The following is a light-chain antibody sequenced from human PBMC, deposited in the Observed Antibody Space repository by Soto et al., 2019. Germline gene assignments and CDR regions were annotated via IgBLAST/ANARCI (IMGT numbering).Light chain of an antibody. V-gene: IGKV1-9*01. CDR3: QQRNSYPIT. CDR1: QGISSY. J-gene: IGKJ5*01. CDR2: IAS. Sequence: DIQLTQSPSFLSASVGDRVTITCRASQGISSYLAWYQQKPGKAPNLLIHIASTLQSGVPSRFSGSGSGTEFTLTISSLQPEDFATYYCQQRNSYPITFGQGTRLEIK.